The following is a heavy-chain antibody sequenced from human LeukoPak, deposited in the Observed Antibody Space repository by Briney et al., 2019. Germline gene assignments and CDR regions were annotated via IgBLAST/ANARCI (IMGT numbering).Heavy chain of an antibody. CDR1: GFTVSSNY. CDR2: IYSGGST. J-gene: IGHJ5*02. Sequence: GGSLRLSCAASGFTVSSNYMSWVRKAPGKGLRGAPVIYSGGSTYYADSVKGRFTISRDNSKNTLYLQMNSLRAEDTAVYYCARGGSPRGYSYGSNWFDPWGQGTLVTVSS. D-gene: IGHD5-18*01. CDR3: ARGGSPRGYSYGSNWFDP. V-gene: IGHV3-53*01.